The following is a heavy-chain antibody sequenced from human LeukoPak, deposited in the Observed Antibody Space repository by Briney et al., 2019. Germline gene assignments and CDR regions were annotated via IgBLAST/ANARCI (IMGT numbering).Heavy chain of an antibody. CDR2: IYYSGST. D-gene: IGHD5-24*01. CDR3: ARLTITSYAFDI. V-gene: IGHV4-39*07. CDR1: GGSISSSSYY. Sequence: SETLSLTCTVSGGSISSSSYYWGWIRQPPGKGLEWIGSIYYSGSTYYNPSLKSRVTISVDTSKNQFSLKLSSVTAADTAVYYCARLTITSYAFDIWGQGTMVTVSS. J-gene: IGHJ3*02.